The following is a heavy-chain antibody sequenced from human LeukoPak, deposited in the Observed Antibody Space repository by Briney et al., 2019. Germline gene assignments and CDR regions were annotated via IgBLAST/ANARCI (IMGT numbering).Heavy chain of an antibody. J-gene: IGHJ6*03. V-gene: IGHV3-48*03. CDR2: ISSIGSTI. Sequence: GGSLRLSCAASGFTFSSYEMNWVRQAPGKGLEWVSYISSIGSTIYYADSVKGRFTISRDNAKNSLYLQMNSLRAEDTAVYYCARTTEAHSGRTRYYDYYMDVWGKGTTVTVSS. D-gene: IGHD6-25*01. CDR1: GFTFSSYE. CDR3: ARTTEAHSGRTRYYDYYMDV.